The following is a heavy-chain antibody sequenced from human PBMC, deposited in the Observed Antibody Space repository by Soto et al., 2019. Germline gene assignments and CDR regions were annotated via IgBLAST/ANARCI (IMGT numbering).Heavy chain of an antibody. Sequence: PGKGLEWIGSVFFSGNTNNNPSLKSRVAISVDTSKNQFSLKLTSVTASDTAVYYCQAQAGKRGSSGDFDSWGKGTLDTGSS. CDR2: VFFSGNT. D-gene: IGHD7-27*01. CDR3: QAQAGKRGSSGDFDS. V-gene: IGHV4-39*01. J-gene: IGHJ5*01.